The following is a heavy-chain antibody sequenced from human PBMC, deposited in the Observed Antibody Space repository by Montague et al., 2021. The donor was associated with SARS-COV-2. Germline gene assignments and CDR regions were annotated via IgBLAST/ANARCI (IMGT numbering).Heavy chain of an antibody. CDR2: IYYSGST. CDR3: ARQRRGGLVSTPRFFDY. Sequence: SETLSLTCTVSGGSISSSSYYWGWIRQPPGKGLEWIGSIYYSGSTXYNPSLKSRVTISVDTSKNQFSLKPSSVTAADTAVYYCARQRRGGLVSTPRFFDYWGQGTLVTVSS. D-gene: IGHD6-19*01. CDR1: GGSISSSSYY. J-gene: IGHJ4*02. V-gene: IGHV4-39*01.